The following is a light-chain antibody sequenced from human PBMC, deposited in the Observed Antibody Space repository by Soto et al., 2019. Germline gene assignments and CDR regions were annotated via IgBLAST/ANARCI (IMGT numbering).Light chain of an antibody. J-gene: IGKJ4*01. CDR2: AAS. Sequence: DIQMTQSPSSVSASVGDRVTITCRASQGISSWLAWFQQKPGEAPRLLIYAASSLQSGVPSRFSRSGTGTDFALTLSGLQPEDFATYYCQQGNSCPLTFGGGTRVEIK. CDR1: QGISSW. CDR3: QQGNSCPLT. V-gene: IGKV1-12*01.